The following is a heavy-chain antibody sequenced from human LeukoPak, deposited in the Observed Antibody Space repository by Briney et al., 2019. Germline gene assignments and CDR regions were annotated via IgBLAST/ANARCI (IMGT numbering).Heavy chain of an antibody. Sequence: SETLSLTCTVSGGSISSSSYYWGWIRQPPGKGLEWIGSIYYSGSTYYNPSLKSRVTISVDTAKNQFSLKLTSVTAADTAVYFCANPGPPYYYDSSGYYRSAFDIWGQGTMVTVSS. CDR2: IYYSGST. V-gene: IGHV4-39*07. CDR1: GGSISSSSYY. CDR3: ANPGPPYYYDSSGYYRSAFDI. J-gene: IGHJ3*02. D-gene: IGHD3-22*01.